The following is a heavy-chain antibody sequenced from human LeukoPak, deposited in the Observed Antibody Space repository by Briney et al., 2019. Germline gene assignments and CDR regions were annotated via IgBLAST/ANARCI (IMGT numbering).Heavy chain of an antibody. CDR3: AGYCSSTSCSPFDY. CDR1: GFTFSDYY. D-gene: IGHD2-2*01. J-gene: IGHJ4*02. V-gene: IGHV3-11*01. Sequence: GGSLRLSRAASGFTFSDYYMSWIRQAPGKGLEWVSYISSSGSTIYYADSVKGRFTISRDNAKNSLYLQMNSLRAEDTAVYYCAGYCSSTSCSPFDYWGQGTLVTVSS. CDR2: ISSSGSTI.